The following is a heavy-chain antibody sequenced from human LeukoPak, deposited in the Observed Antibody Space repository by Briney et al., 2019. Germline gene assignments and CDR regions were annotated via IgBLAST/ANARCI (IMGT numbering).Heavy chain of an antibody. CDR3: ARGLRPPYYDFWSGSYYFDY. CDR2: IYPGDSDT. CDR1: GYSFTSYW. J-gene: IGHJ4*02. Sequence: GGSLKISCKGSGYSFTSYWIGWVRQMPGKGLEWMGIIYPGDSDTRYSPSFQGQVTISADKSISTAYLQWSSLKASDTAMYYCARGLRPPYYDFWSGSYYFDYWGQGTLVTVSS. V-gene: IGHV5-51*01. D-gene: IGHD3-3*01.